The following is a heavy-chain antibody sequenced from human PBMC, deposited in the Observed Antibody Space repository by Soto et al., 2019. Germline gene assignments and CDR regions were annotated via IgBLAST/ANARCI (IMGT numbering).Heavy chain of an antibody. CDR2: IYYSGST. D-gene: IGHD6-13*01. Sequence: PSDTLSLTCTVSGFSISSSSYYWGWIRQPPGKGLDWIGSIYYSGSTYYNPSLKSRVTISVDTSKNQFSLKLSSVTAADTAVYYCARHFWEQQLHQVDYWGQGTLVTVSS. J-gene: IGHJ4*02. CDR1: GFSISSSSYY. V-gene: IGHV4-39*01. CDR3: ARHFWEQQLHQVDY.